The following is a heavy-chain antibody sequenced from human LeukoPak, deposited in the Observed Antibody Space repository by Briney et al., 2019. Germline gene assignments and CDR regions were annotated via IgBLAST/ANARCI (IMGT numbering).Heavy chain of an antibody. CDR3: AKDLSWELLRGAFDY. CDR2: IPNDRRNN. Sequence: GGSLRLSCAASGFTFSSYGMHWVRQAPDKGLEWVAVIPNDRRNNYYAESVKGRFTISRDNSRNTLYLQMNSLRAEDTAVYYCAKDLSWELLRGAFDYWGQGTLVTVSS. CDR1: GFTFSSYG. D-gene: IGHD1-26*01. V-gene: IGHV3-30*18. J-gene: IGHJ4*02.